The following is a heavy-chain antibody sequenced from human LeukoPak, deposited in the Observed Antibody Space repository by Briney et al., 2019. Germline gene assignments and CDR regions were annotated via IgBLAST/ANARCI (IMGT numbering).Heavy chain of an antibody. J-gene: IGHJ4*02. CDR3: ARGGDYPFDY. Sequence: PGGSLRLSCAASGFTFSSYWMHWVRQAPGKGLAWVSRSNSDGSSTNYADSVKGRFTISRDNAKNTRYLQMNSLRAEDTAVYYGARGGDYPFDYWGQGTLVTVSS. CDR2: SNSDGSST. D-gene: IGHD4-17*01. CDR1: GFTFSSYW. V-gene: IGHV3-74*01.